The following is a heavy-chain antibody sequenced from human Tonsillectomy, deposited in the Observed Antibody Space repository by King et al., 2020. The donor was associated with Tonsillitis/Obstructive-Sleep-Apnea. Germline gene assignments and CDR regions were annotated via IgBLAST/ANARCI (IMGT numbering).Heavy chain of an antibody. Sequence: VQLQQWGAGLLKPSETLSLTCAVYGGSFSGYYWSWIRQPPGKGLEWIGEINHSGSTNYNPSLKSRVTISVDTSKNQFSLKLSSVTAADTAVYYCARDPMVEQFGRAEAFDILGQGTIVNVPS. D-gene: IGHD6-19*01. CDR1: GGSFSGYY. CDR3: ARDPMVEQFGRAEAFDI. V-gene: IGHV4-34*01. J-gene: IGHJ3*02. CDR2: INHSGST.